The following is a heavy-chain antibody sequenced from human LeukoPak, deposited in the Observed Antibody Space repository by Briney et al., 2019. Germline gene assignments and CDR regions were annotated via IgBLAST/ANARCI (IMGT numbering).Heavy chain of an antibody. J-gene: IGHJ4*02. CDR3: AKDSPRGYSYGLN. CDR2: INPSGGST. CDR1: GYTFTSYY. Sequence: ASVKVSCKASGYTFTSYYMHWVRQAPGQGLEWMGIINPSGGSTSYAQKFQGRVTMTRDTSTSTVYMELSSLRSEDTAVYYCAKDSPRGYSYGLNWGQGTLVTVSS. D-gene: IGHD5-18*01. V-gene: IGHV1-46*01.